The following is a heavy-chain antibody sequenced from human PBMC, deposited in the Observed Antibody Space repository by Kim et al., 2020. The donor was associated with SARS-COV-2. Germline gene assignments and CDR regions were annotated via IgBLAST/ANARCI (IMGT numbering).Heavy chain of an antibody. CDR1: GGSISSSSYY. D-gene: IGHD3-9*01. V-gene: IGHV4-39*01. CDR3: ARQTTYYDILTGYYTLGYFVY. CDR2: IYYSGST. Sequence: SETLSLTCTVSGGSISSSSYYWGWIRQPPGKGLEWIGSIYYSGSTYYNPSLKSRVTISVDTSKNQFSLKLSSVTAADTAVYYCARQTTYYDILTGYYTLGYFVYWGQGTLVTVSS. J-gene: IGHJ4*02.